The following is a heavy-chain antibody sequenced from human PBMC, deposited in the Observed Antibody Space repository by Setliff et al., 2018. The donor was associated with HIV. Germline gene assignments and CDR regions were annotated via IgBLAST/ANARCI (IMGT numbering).Heavy chain of an antibody. CDR3: ATRIQLCY. CDR1: GFTVSNNY. V-gene: IGHV3-53*01. J-gene: IGHJ4*02. D-gene: IGHD5-18*01. CDR2: IYSGGST. Sequence: GGSLRLSCAASGFTVSNNYMKWVRQAPGKGLEWVSLIYSGGSTYYADSVKGRFTISRDNSKNTLYLQMNSLRAEDTAVYYCATRIQLCYWGQGTLVTVSS.